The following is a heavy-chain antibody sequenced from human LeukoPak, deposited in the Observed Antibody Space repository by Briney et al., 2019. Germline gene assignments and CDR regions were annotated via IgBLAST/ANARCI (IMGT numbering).Heavy chain of an antibody. CDR3: ARVPLGSQIDSSGYYSPDY. Sequence: HGASVKVSCKASGGTFSSYAISWVRQAPGQGLEWMGGIIPIFGTANYAQKFQGRVTITADESTSTAYMELSSLRSEDTAVYYCARVPLGSQIDSSGYYSPDYWGQGTLVTVSS. D-gene: IGHD3-22*01. V-gene: IGHV1-69*13. J-gene: IGHJ4*02. CDR2: IIPIFGTA. CDR1: GGTFSSYA.